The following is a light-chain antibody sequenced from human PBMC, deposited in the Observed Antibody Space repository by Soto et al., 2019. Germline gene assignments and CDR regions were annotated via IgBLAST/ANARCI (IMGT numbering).Light chain of an antibody. CDR3: ATRDERLSGRV. CDR1: SSNVGTNH. CDR2: SDN. Sequence: QSVLTQPPSASGTPGQRVTISCSGSSSNVGTNHVNWYQQLPGTAPKLLIYSDNQRPSRVPDRFSGSKSGTSASLAISGLQSEDEADYYCATRDERLSGRVFGGGTKLTVL. V-gene: IGLV1-44*01. J-gene: IGLJ3*02.